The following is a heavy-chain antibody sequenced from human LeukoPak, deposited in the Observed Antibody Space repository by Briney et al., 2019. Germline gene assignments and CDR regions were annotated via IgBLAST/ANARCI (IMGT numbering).Heavy chain of an antibody. CDR1: GFTFSSYS. CDR2: ISSSSSYI. CDR3: LGTYYYDSSGYYYVDY. J-gene: IGHJ4*02. D-gene: IGHD3-22*01. Sequence: GGSLRLSCAASGFTFSSYSMNWVRQAPVKGLDWVSSISSSSSYIYYADSVKGRFTISRDNAKNSLYLQMNSLRAEDTAVYYCLGTYYYDSSGYYYVDYWGQGTLVTVSS. V-gene: IGHV3-21*01.